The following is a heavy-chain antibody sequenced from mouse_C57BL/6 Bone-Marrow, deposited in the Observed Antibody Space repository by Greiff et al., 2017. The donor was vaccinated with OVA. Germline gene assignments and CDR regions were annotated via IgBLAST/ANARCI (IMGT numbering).Heavy chain of an antibody. CDR1: GFTFTDYY. V-gene: IGHV7-3*01. CDR2: IRNKANGYTP. CDR3: ARYNYGSRKDAMDY. D-gene: IGHD1-1*01. Sequence: EVMLVESGGGLVQPGGSLSLSCAASGFTFTDYYMSWVRQPPGKALEWLGFIRNKANGYTPEYSASVKGRFTISRDNSQSILYLQMNALRAEDSATYYCARYNYGSRKDAMDYWGQGTSVTVSS. J-gene: IGHJ4*01.